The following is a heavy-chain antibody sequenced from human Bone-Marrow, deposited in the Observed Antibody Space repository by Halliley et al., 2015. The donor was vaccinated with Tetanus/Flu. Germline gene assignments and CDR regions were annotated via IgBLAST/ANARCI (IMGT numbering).Heavy chain of an antibody. V-gene: IGHV3-11*04. D-gene: IGHD3-22*01. CDR1: GFTFSDHY. J-gene: IGHJ4*02. CDR3: ARIYFYDISVYAGPAYYSYFDY. CDR2: ISSSGTST. Sequence: SLRLSCEASGFTFSDHYMAWIRQAPGKGLEWVSYISSSGTSTYYADSVKGRFTISRDNAKNSLYLQVNSLRAEDTAVFFCARIYFYDISVYAGPAYYSYFDYWGQGTLVTVSS.